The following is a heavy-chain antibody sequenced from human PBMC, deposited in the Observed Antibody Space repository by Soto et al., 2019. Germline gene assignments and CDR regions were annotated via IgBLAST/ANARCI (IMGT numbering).Heavy chain of an antibody. CDR1: GSSLSTSGVG. CDR2: IYWDDDK. V-gene: IGHV2-5*02. CDR3: AHIRVVTSYGSGWFDP. Sequence: QITLRESGPTLVKPTQTLTLTCAVSGSSLSTSGVGVGWIRQPPGKALEWLALIYWDDDKRYSPSLTHRLTITTDTSKNQVVLTMPNMDPVDTATYYCAHIRVVTSYGSGWFDPWGQGTLVTVSS. J-gene: IGHJ5*02. D-gene: IGHD3-10*01.